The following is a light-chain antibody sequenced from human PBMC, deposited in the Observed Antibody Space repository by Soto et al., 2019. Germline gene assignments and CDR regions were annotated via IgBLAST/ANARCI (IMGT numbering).Light chain of an antibody. CDR1: QSVDSTY. Sequence: EIVLTQSPGTLSLSPGERATLSCRASQSVDSTYLAWYQRKAGQAPRLLIYGTSTRATGIPDRFTGSGSGTDFTLTISRLEPEDFAVYYCQQYSNSPPMYTFGQGTKLEIK. J-gene: IGKJ2*01. CDR2: GTS. CDR3: QQYSNSPPMYT. V-gene: IGKV3-20*01.